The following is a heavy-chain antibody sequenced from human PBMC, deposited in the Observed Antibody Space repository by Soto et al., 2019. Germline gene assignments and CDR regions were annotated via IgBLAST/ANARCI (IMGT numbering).Heavy chain of an antibody. CDR2: ISSSGGST. CDR1: GFTFNTYA. CDR3: AKWPPVGLQYFHY. D-gene: IGHD1-26*01. J-gene: IGHJ1*01. Sequence: EVQLLESGGCLVQPGGSLRLSCAASGFTFNTYAMSWFRQAPGKGLEWVSAISSSGGSTYYADSGKGRFTISRDNSKNTLYLQMNSLSDEDTAVYYCAKWPPVGLQYFHYWGQGAIVTVSS. V-gene: IGHV3-23*01.